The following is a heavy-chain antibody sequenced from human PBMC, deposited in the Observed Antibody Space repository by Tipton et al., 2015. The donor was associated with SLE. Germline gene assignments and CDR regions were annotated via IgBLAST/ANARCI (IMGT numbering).Heavy chain of an antibody. CDR3: ARERRYSYGPRGDWFDS. Sequence: TLSLTCIVSGDSIRSYYWSWIRQSPGKGLEWIGNIDYKGAFNYNPSLESRGTISVDTSKNQFSLKLSSVTAADTAVYYCARERRYSYGPRGDWFDSWGQGTLVTVSS. D-gene: IGHD5-18*01. CDR2: IDYKGAF. J-gene: IGHJ5*01. CDR1: GDSIRSYY. V-gene: IGHV4-59*01.